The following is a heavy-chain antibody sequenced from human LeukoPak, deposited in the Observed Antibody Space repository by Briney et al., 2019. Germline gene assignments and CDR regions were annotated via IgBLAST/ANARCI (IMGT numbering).Heavy chain of an antibody. Sequence: GASVKVSCKVSGYTLTELSMHWVRQAPGKGLEWMGRFDPEDGETIYAQKFQGRVTMTEHTSTDTANMELSSLRSEDTAVYYCATREYWGQGTLVTVSS. D-gene: IGHD1-26*01. V-gene: IGHV1-24*01. CDR2: FDPEDGET. J-gene: IGHJ4*02. CDR3: ATREY. CDR1: GYTLTELS.